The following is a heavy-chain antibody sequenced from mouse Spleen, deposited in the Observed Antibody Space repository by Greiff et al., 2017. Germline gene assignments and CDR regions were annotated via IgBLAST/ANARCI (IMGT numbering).Heavy chain of an antibody. J-gene: IGHJ2*01. D-gene: IGHD1-1*01. Sequence: VQLQQPGAELVRPGSSVKLSCKASGYTFTSYWMHWVKQRPIQGLEWIGNIDPSDSETHYNQKFKDKATLTVDKSSSTAYMQLSSLTSEDSAVYYCAREVNYYGSRQFFDYWGQGTTLTVSS. CDR3: AREVNYYGSRQFFDY. CDR2: IDPSDSET. CDR1: GYTFTSYW. V-gene: IGHV1-52*01.